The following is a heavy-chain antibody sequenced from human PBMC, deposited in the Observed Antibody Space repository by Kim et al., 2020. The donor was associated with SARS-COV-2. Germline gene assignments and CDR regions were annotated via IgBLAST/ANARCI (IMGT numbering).Heavy chain of an antibody. CDR2: T. D-gene: IGHD2-15*01. Sequence: TDSTPPLKSRVTILLDTAKNQFSLKLRSVTAADTAVYYCARDQGRRGYFDYWGQGTLVAVSS. V-gene: IGHV4-59*01. J-gene: IGHJ4*02. CDR3: ARDQGRRGYFDY.